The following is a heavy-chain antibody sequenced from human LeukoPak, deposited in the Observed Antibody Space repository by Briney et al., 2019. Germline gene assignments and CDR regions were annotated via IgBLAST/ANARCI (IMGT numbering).Heavy chain of an antibody. V-gene: IGHV3-74*03. CDR1: GFTFSSYW. CDR2: IKSDGSTT. J-gene: IGHJ4*02. Sequence: GGSLRLSCGASGFTFSSYWMHWVRQAPGKGLVWVSRIKSDGSTTTYADSVKGRFTISRDNGKNTLYLQMNSLRAEDTAVYYCARGGLEPVDYWGQGTLVTVSS. CDR3: ARGGLEPVDY. D-gene: IGHD3-16*01.